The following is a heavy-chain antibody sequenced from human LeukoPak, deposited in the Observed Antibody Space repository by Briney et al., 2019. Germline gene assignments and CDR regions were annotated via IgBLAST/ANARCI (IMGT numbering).Heavy chain of an antibody. CDR1: GGSISPYY. Sequence: SETLSLTCTVSGGSISPYYWSWIRQPPGKGLEWIGYIYYTGNTNYNPSLKSRVTISVDTSKNQFSLRLSSVTAADTAVYYCARHGGGAGSYPRVFDYWGQGTLVTVCS. V-gene: IGHV4-59*08. J-gene: IGHJ4*02. D-gene: IGHD1-26*01. CDR2: IYYTGNT. CDR3: ARHGGGAGSYPRVFDY.